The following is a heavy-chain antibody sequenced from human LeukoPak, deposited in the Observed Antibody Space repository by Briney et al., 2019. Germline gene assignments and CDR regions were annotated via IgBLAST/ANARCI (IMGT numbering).Heavy chain of an antibody. CDR2: ISYDGSNK. Sequence: GRSLRLSCAASGFTFSSYAMHWVRQAPGKGLEWVAVISYDGSNKYYADSVKGRFTISRDNSKNTLYLQMNRLRAEDTAVYYCAREGSTSCHFDYWGQGTLVTVSS. J-gene: IGHJ4*02. V-gene: IGHV3-30*04. CDR3: AREGSTSCHFDY. D-gene: IGHD2-2*01. CDR1: GFTFSSYA.